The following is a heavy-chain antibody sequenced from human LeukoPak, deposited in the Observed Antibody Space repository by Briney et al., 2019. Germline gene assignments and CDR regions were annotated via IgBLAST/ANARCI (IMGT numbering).Heavy chain of an antibody. CDR3: ARDPLKLGISYWYFDL. CDR2: IYYSGST. Sequence: PSQTLSLTCTVSGGSISSGGYYWSWIRQHPGKGLEWIGYIYYSGSTYYNPSLKSRVTISVDTSKNQFSLKLSSVTAADTAVYYCARDPLKLGISYWYFDLWGRGTLVTVSS. CDR1: GGSISSGGYY. J-gene: IGHJ2*01. D-gene: IGHD7-27*01. V-gene: IGHV4-31*03.